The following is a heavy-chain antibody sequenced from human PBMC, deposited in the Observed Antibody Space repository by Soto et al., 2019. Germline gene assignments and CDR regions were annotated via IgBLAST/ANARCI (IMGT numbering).Heavy chain of an antibody. J-gene: IGHJ3*02. Sequence: QVQLVQSGAEVKKPGSSVKVSCKASGGTFSSYTISWVRQAPGQGLEWMGRIIPILGIANYAQKFQGRVTITADKSTSSAYMELRSLRSEDTAVYYCANCIAVAGTGAFDIWGQGTMVTVSS. CDR3: ANCIAVAGTGAFDI. CDR2: IIPILGIA. D-gene: IGHD6-19*01. CDR1: GGTFSSYT. V-gene: IGHV1-69*02.